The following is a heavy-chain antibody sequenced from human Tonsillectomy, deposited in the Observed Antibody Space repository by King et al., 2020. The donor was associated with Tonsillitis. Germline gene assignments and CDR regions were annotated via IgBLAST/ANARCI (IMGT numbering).Heavy chain of an antibody. J-gene: IGHJ6*02. D-gene: IGHD1-26*01. Sequence: LVQSGAAVKKPGASVKVSCKASGYTFTSYGISWVRQAPGQGLEWMGWLSAYNGNTNYAQKVQGRVTMTTDTSTSTAYMELRSLRSDDTAVYYCARDRIVTATTGYGMEVWGQGTTVTVSS. CDR3: ARDRIVTATTGYGMEV. V-gene: IGHV1-18*04. CDR1: GYTFTSYG. CDR2: LSAYNGNT.